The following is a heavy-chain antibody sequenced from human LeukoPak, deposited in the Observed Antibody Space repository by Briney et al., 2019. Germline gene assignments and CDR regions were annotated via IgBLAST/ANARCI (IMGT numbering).Heavy chain of an antibody. J-gene: IGHJ4*02. CDR2: IGGGGATT. V-gene: IGHV3-23*01. D-gene: IGHD3-22*01. CDR1: GFTFSTSA. Sequence: PGGSLRLSCTASGFTFSTSAMNWVRQAPGKGLEWISTIGGGGATTYYADSVKGRFTISRDNSKNTLYLQMNSLRAEDTAVYYCAKALGSRSMIVVVIHGYWGQGTLVTVSS. CDR3: AKALGSRSMIVVVIHGY.